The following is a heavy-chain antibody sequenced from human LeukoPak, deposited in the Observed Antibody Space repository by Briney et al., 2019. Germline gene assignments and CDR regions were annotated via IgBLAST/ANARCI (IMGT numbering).Heavy chain of an antibody. J-gene: IGHJ3*02. CDR2: IYVDGST. D-gene: IGHD2-21*01. CDR1: GFTVGNNF. CDR3: SKLIVAASTTDAFDI. Sequence: PGGSLRLSCAASGFTVGNNFMTWVRQAPGRGLEWVSVIYVDGSTYYADFAKGRFTISRDNSRNTLFLQMHGLRAEDTAVYYCSKLIVAASTTDAFDIWGQGTRVTVSS. V-gene: IGHV3-53*01.